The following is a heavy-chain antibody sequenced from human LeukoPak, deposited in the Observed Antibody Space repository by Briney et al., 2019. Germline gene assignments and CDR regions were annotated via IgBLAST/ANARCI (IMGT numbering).Heavy chain of an antibody. Sequence: GSLRLSCAASGFTFTNAWMTWVRQAPGKGLEWVGLIKSKTDGGTADYAAPVKGRFTISRDDSKTTLYLQMNSLKAEDTAVYYCTTGAWIQLWSADYWGRGTLVTVSS. CDR1: GFTFTNAW. J-gene: IGHJ4*02. CDR2: IKSKTDGGTA. V-gene: IGHV3-15*01. D-gene: IGHD5-18*01. CDR3: TTGAWIQLWSADY.